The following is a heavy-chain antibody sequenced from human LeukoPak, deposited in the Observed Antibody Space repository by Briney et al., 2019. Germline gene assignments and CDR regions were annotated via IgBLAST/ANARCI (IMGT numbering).Heavy chain of an antibody. V-gene: IGHV3-48*02. J-gene: IGHJ4*02. CDR3: APPPSSGYFDY. CDR1: GFTFITYG. CDR2: ISSGSTTI. Sequence: GGSLRLSCEASGFTFITYGMNWVRQAPGKGLEWVSYISSGSTTIYYADSVKGRFTISRDNAKNSLSLQMTSLRDEDTAVYYCAPPPSSGYFDYWGQGTLVTVSS. D-gene: IGHD6-19*01.